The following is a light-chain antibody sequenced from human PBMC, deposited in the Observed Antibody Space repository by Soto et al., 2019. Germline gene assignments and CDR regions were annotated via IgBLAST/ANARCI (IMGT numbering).Light chain of an antibody. CDR3: QQSYTRT. V-gene: IGKV3-20*01. Sequence: PGTLSFSPWESATLSCRASQSVSSYLAWYQQKPGQAPRLLIYGVSSRATGIPDRFSGSGSGTDFTLTISSLQPEDFATYYCQQSYTRTFGQGAKVDI. CDR1: QSVSSY. CDR2: GVS. J-gene: IGKJ1*01.